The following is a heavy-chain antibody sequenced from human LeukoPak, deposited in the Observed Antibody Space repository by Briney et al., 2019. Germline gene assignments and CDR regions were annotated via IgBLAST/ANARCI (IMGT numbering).Heavy chain of an antibody. Sequence: ASVKVSCKASGGTFSSYAISWVRQAPGRGLEWMGRIIPILGIANYAQKFQGRVTITADKSTSTAYMELSSLRSEDTAVYYCARDSHTATVIIPAGYWGQGTLVTVSS. CDR3: ARDSHTATVIIPAGY. V-gene: IGHV1-69*04. D-gene: IGHD5-18*01. CDR1: GGTFSSYA. J-gene: IGHJ4*02. CDR2: IIPILGIA.